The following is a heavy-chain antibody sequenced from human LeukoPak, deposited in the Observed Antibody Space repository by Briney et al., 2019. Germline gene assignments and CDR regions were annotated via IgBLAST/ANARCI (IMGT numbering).Heavy chain of an antibody. CDR3: AKDLRYFDWLDAFDI. V-gene: IGHV3-30*18. D-gene: IGHD3-9*01. Sequence: PGRSLRLYCAASVFTFSSYGMHWVRQAPGKGLERAADISYDGSNKYYADAVRGRFTISRDNSKNTLYLQVNSLRAEDTAEYYCAKDLRYFDWLDAFDIWGQGTMVSVSP. CDR1: VFTFSSYG. J-gene: IGHJ3*02. CDR2: ISYDGSNK.